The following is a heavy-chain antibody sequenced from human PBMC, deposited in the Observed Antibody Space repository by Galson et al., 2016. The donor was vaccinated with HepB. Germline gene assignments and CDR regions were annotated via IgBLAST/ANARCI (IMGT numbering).Heavy chain of an antibody. Sequence: SLRLSCAVSGFTVTSNYMNWVRQTPGKGLEWVSVIYSGGGTYYADSVKGRFTISRDYSKNTLYLQMNSLRAEDTAVYYCARALESTMVRGIILASVFDYWGQGTLVTGSS. J-gene: IGHJ4*02. CDR1: GFTVTSNY. CDR3: ARALESTMVRGIILASVFDY. V-gene: IGHV3-53*01. CDR2: IYSGGGT. D-gene: IGHD3-10*01.